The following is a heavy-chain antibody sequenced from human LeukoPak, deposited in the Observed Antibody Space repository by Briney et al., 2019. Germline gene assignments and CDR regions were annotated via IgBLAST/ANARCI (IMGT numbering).Heavy chain of an antibody. Sequence: SETLSLTCTVSGGSISSYYWSWIRQPPGKGLEWIGFIYYGGSTDYSPSLKSRVTMSVDTTENQFSLKLSSVTAADTAVYYCARQGSSGWYEGWGQGTLVTVSS. V-gene: IGHV4-59*08. D-gene: IGHD6-19*01. CDR3: ARQGSSGWYEG. J-gene: IGHJ4*02. CDR1: GGSISSYY. CDR2: IYYGGST.